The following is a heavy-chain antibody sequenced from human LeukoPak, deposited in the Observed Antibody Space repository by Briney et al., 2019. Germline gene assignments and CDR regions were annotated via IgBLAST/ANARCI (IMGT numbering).Heavy chain of an antibody. Sequence: SGGSLRLSCAASGFSSSSYSMNWVRQAPGKGLEWVSSISSSSTFISYADSVKGRFTISGDNAKNSLYLQMNSLTAEDTAVYYCARDRSVAGTVDYWGQGTLVTVSS. CDR1: GFSSSSYS. CDR3: ARDRSVAGTVDY. V-gene: IGHV3-21*01. D-gene: IGHD6-19*01. CDR2: ISSSSTFI. J-gene: IGHJ4*02.